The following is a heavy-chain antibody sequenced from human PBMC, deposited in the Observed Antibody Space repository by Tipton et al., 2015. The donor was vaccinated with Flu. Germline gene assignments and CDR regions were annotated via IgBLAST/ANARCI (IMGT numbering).Heavy chain of an antibody. V-gene: IGHV3-23*01. Sequence: SLRLSCAASGFTFSSYAMSWVRQAPGKGLEWVSAISGSGGSTYYADPVKGRFTISRDNSKNTVYLQMHSLSAEDTAVYYCAKGGQRSRDRPAAPYSFVFWGQGTLATVSS. CDR3: AKGGQRSRDRPAAPYSFVF. CDR1: GFTFSSYA. D-gene: IGHD5-24*01. CDR2: ISGSGGST. J-gene: IGHJ4*02.